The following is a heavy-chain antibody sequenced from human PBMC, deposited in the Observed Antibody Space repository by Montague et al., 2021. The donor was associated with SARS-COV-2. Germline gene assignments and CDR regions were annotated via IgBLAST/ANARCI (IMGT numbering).Heavy chain of an antibody. Sequence: SETLSLTCCVSGVTVSSHSYYWSWIRQPPGKGLEWIGYISNTGSTSYKTSLKSRVTISLDTSKNEFSLQMTSVTAADTAVYYCAGDFDLWGRGTLVTVSS. CDR2: ISNTGST. J-gene: IGHJ2*01. CDR1: GVTVSSHSYY. V-gene: IGHV4-61*01. CDR3: AGDFDL.